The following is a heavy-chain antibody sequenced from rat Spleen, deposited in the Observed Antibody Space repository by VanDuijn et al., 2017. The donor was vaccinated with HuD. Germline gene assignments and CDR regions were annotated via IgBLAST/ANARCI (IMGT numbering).Heavy chain of an antibody. CDR1: GFTFSDYY. CDR2: ISYEGSNT. D-gene: IGHD1-9*01. J-gene: IGHJ2*01. V-gene: IGHV5-22*01. Sequence: EVQLVESGGGLVQPGRTLKLSCAASGFTFSDYYMAWVRQAPKKGLEWVACISYEGSNTYYRDSVKGRFTISRDNAKSTLSLQMDSLGSEDTATYYCARRHYGYTDYFDYWGQGVMVTVSS. CDR3: ARRHYGYTDYFDY.